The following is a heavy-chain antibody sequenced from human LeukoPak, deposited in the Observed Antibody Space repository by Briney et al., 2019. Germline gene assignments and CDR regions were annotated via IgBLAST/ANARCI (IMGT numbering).Heavy chain of an antibody. CDR1: GGTFSSYA. Sequence: SVKVSCKASGGTFSSYAISWVRQAPGQGLEWMGGIIPIFGTANYAQKFQGRVTITADKSTSTAYMELSRLRSDDTAVYYCARSKVYPNDYWGQGTLVTVSS. D-gene: IGHD1-14*01. V-gene: IGHV1-69*06. CDR2: IIPIFGTA. CDR3: ARSKVYPNDY. J-gene: IGHJ4*02.